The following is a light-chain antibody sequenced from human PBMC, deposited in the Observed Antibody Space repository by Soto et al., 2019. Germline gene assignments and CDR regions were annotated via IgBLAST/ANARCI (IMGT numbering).Light chain of an antibody. CDR3: QRANSFPRP. Sequence: DSQMTQSPSSVSASVGERVNITCRASQAISTWLGWYQQKPGKAPKLLISAAANLQNGVPSRFSGSGSGTAFTLSISSLQPEDFATYHCQRANSFPRPFGQGTKVVIK. V-gene: IGKV1D-12*01. CDR2: AAA. J-gene: IGKJ1*01. CDR1: QAISTW.